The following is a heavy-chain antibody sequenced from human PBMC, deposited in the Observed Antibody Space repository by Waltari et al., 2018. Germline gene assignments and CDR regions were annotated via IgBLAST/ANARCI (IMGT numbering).Heavy chain of an antibody. J-gene: IGHJ4*02. Sequence: QVQLQESGPGLVKPSETLSLTCTVSGDSVSDYFWSWIRHSPGKGLEWIAYMYSSGTTNDNPSLRSLVTISLDTSKNQVSLKLSSMTAADTAVYYCARLDLVGSRYYFDYWSQGTLVTVSS. CDR2: MYSSGTT. CDR1: GDSVSDYF. V-gene: IGHV4-59*08. CDR3: ARLDLVGSRYYFDY. D-gene: IGHD1-26*01.